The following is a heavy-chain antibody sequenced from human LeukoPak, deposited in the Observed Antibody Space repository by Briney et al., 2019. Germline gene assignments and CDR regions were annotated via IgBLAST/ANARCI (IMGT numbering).Heavy chain of an antibody. CDR3: ARDLMIVVVPHDAFDI. CDR1: GGTFSSYA. J-gene: IGHJ3*02. Sequence: ASVKVSCKASGGTFSSYAISWVRQAPGQGLEWMGWISAYNGNTNYAQKLQGRVTMTTDTSTSTAYMELRSLRSDDTAVYYCARDLMIVVVPHDAFDIWGQGTMVTVSS. D-gene: IGHD3-22*01. V-gene: IGHV1-18*01. CDR2: ISAYNGNT.